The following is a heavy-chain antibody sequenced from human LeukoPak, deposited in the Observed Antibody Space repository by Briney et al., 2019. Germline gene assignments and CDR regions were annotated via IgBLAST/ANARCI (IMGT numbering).Heavy chain of an antibody. CDR2: IYHSGST. V-gene: IGHV4-30-2*01. D-gene: IGHD2-21*02. J-gene: IGHJ5*02. Sequence: SETLSLTCTVSGGSISSGGYYWSWIRQPPGKGLEWIGYIYHSGSTYYNPSLKSRVTISVDRSKNQFSLKLSSVTAADTAVYYCAKDEGVVVTACNWFDPWGQGTLVTVSS. CDR1: GGSISSGGYY. CDR3: AKDEGVVVTACNWFDP.